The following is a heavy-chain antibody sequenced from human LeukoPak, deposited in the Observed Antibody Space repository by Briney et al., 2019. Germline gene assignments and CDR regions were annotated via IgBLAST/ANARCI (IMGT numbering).Heavy chain of an antibody. CDR3: ASLYYYDSSGYWTDAFDI. D-gene: IGHD3-22*01. V-gene: IGHV3-66*01. J-gene: IGHJ3*02. CDR1: GFTVSSNY. CDR2: IYSGGST. Sequence: GGSLRLSCAASGFTVSSNYMSWVRQAPGKGLEWVSVIYSGGSTYYADSVKGRFTISRDNSKRTLYLQMNSLRAEDTAVYYCASLYYYDSSGYWTDAFDIWGQGTMVTVSS.